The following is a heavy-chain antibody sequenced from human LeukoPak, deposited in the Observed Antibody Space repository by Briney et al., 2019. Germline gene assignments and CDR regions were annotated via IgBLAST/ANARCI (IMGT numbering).Heavy chain of an antibody. Sequence: ASVKVSCKASGYTFTSYGISWVRQAPGQGLEWMGWISAYNGNTNYAQKLQGRVTMTTDTFTSTAYMEMRSLRSDDTAVYYCARVGRYCSGGSCSWDDWFDPWGQGTLVTVSS. J-gene: IGHJ5*02. CDR1: GYTFTSYG. D-gene: IGHD2-15*01. CDR2: ISAYNGNT. V-gene: IGHV1-18*01. CDR3: ARVGRYCSGGSCSWDDWFDP.